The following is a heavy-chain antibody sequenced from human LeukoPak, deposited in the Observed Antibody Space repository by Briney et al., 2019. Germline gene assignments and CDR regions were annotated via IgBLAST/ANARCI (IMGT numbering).Heavy chain of an antibody. V-gene: IGHV3-7*01. J-gene: IGHJ4*02. CDR3: ARTGTTKPLDY. CDR1: GFTFSSYW. CDR2: IKQDGSEK. D-gene: IGHD1-1*01. Sequence: GGSLRLSCAASGFTFSSYWMSWVRQALGKGLEWVANIKQDGSEKYYVDSVKGRFTISRDNAKNSLYLQMNSLRAEDTAVYYCARTGTTKPLDYWGQGTLVTVSS.